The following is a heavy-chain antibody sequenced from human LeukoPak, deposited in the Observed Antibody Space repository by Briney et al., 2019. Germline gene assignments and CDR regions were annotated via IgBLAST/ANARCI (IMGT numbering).Heavy chain of an antibody. Sequence: GRSLRLSCAACGFTFSTYGMHWVRQAPGMGLEWVALISYDESNEYHADSVKGRFSVSRDNSKNTLYLQMNSLRAEDTAVYYCAKDREVAGTFLPDYWGQGTLVTVSS. CDR1: GFTFSTYG. D-gene: IGHD6-19*01. CDR2: ISYDESNE. CDR3: AKDREVAGTFLPDY. J-gene: IGHJ4*02. V-gene: IGHV3-30*18.